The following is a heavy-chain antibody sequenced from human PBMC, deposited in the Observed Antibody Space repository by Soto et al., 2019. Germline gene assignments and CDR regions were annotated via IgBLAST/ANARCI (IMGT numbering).Heavy chain of an antibody. Sequence: SGPTLGNPTQTLTLTCYFSGFSLTTSGMCVGWIRQPPGKALEWLALIDWDDGKFYSPSLKTRLTISKDTSKNQVVLTMTNMDPVDTATYFFARITQGDYFWCDPWGPGTLVPFSS. J-gene: IGHJ5*02. CDR1: GFSLTTSGMC. CDR3: ARITQGDYFWCDP. V-gene: IGHV2-70*01. CDR2: IDWDDGK. D-gene: IGHD4-17*01.